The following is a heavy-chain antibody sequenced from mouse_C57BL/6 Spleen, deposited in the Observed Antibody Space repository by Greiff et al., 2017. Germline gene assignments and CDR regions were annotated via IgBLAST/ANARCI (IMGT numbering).Heavy chain of an antibody. D-gene: IGHD4-1*01. J-gene: IGHJ3*01. CDR3: GRRKLYWDSFAY. Sequence: QVQLQQPGAELVRPGSSVKLSCKASGYTFTSYWMDWVKQRPGQGLEWIGNIYPSDSETQYNQKFKDKATLTVDKYSSTAYMQLSSRTSEDSAVYYCGRRKLYWDSFAYWGQGTLVTVSA. CDR2: IYPSDSET. V-gene: IGHV1-61*01. CDR1: GYTFTSYW.